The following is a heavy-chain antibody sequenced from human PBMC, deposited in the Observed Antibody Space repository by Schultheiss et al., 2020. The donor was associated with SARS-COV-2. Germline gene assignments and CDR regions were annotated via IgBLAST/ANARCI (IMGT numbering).Heavy chain of an antibody. Sequence: SETLSLTCTVSGGSVGSSRYFWSWIRQSPGKGLEWIGYIYHSGSANYNPSLRSRVTISVDTSKNQFSLRLRSVTAADTAVYYCTRLDSLNYDIWTGPRKYFDSWGQGTLVTVSS. CDR1: GGSVGSSRYF. CDR3: TRLDSLNYDIWTGPRKYFDS. CDR2: IYHSGSA. D-gene: IGHD3-9*01. V-gene: IGHV4-61*01. J-gene: IGHJ4*02.